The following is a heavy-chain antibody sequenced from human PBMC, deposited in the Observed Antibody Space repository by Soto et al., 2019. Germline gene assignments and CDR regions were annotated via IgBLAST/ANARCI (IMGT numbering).Heavy chain of an antibody. CDR1: GFTFSAYA. D-gene: IGHD3-3*01. V-gene: IGHV3-23*01. J-gene: IGHJ6*03. Sequence: EVQLLESGGGLVQPGGSLKLPCAASGFTFSAYALNWARQAPGKGREGVSVISGSGDNTYYADSVKGRFPISRDNSKNTLYLQMNSLRAEDTAVYYCAKDLGTDDFWSAYYTYYYMDVWGKGTTVTVSS. CDR3: AKDLGTDDFWSAYYTYYYMDV. CDR2: ISGSGDNT.